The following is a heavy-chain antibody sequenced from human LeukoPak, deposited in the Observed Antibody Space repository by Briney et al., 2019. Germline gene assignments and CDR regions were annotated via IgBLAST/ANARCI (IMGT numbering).Heavy chain of an antibody. CDR3: ARTWIQLWVDY. CDR2: IYNNGRT. D-gene: IGHD5-18*01. CDR1: GASISSGLYY. Sequence: PSETLSLTCTVSGASISSGLYYWNWIRQPAGKGLEWIGRIYNNGRTNYNPSLKSRVTISVDTSKNQFSLKLSSVTAADTAVYYCARTWIQLWVDYWGQGTLVTVSS. V-gene: IGHV4-61*02. J-gene: IGHJ4*02.